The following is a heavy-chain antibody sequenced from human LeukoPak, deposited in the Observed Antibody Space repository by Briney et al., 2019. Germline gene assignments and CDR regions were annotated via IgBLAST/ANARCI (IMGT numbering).Heavy chain of an antibody. D-gene: IGHD5-12*01. V-gene: IGHV3-23*01. CDR1: GFTFSSYA. Sequence: GGSLRLSCAASGFTFSSYAMSWVRQAPGKGLEWVSAISGSGGSTYYADSVKGRFTISRDNSKNTLYLQMNSLRAEDTAVYYCAKDRYSGYDLPQDFDYWGRGTLVTVSS. J-gene: IGHJ4*02. CDR3: AKDRYSGYDLPQDFDY. CDR2: ISGSGGST.